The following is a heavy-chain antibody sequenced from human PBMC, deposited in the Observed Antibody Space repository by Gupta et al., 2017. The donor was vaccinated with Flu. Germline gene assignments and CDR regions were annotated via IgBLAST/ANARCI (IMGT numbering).Heavy chain of an antibody. Sequence: SVSSGSYYWSWIRQPPGKGLEWIGYIYYSGSTNYNPSLKSRVTISVDTSKNQFSLKLSSVTAADTAVYYCARGWRPFRGGGSCFDYWGQGTLVTVS. V-gene: IGHV4-61*01. CDR1: SVSSGSYY. CDR2: IYYSGST. D-gene: IGHD2-15*01. J-gene: IGHJ4*02. CDR3: ARGWRPFRGGGSCFDY.